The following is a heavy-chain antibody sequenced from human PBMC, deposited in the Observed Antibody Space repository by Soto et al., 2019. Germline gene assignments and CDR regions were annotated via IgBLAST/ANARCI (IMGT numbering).Heavy chain of an antibody. J-gene: IGHJ6*02. Sequence: SETLSLTCTVSGGSISSGGYYWSWIRQHPGKGLEWIGYIYYSGSTYYNPSLKSRVTISVDTSKNQFSLKLSSVTAADTAVYYCAKLEGYCSSTSCYANYYGMDVWGQGTTVTVSS. CDR2: IYYSGST. CDR3: AKLEGYCSSTSCYANYYGMDV. D-gene: IGHD2-2*01. V-gene: IGHV4-31*03. CDR1: GGSISSGGYY.